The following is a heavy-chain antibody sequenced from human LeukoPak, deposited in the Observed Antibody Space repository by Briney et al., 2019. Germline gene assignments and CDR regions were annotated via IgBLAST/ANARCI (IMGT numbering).Heavy chain of an antibody. CDR3: AKTKRESYYGMDV. Sequence: PGGSLRLSCAASGFTFSSYAMSWVRQAPGKGLEWVSVISGSGYSTYYADSVKGRFTISRDNSKNIVYLQMNSLSVEDTAVYYCAKTKRESYYGMDVWGQGTTVTVSS. V-gene: IGHV3-23*01. CDR2: ISGSGYST. CDR1: GFTFSSYA. J-gene: IGHJ6*02.